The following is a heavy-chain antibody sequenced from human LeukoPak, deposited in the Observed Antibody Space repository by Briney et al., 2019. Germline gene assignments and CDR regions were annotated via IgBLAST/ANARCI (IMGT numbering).Heavy chain of an antibody. CDR3: ARETKVLWFGELVNWFDP. V-gene: IGHV4-59*01. D-gene: IGHD3-10*01. CDR1: GGSISSYY. J-gene: IGHJ5*02. Sequence: PSETLSLTCTVSGGSISSYYWSWIRQPPGKGLEWIGYIYYSGRTNYNPSLKSRVTISVDTSKNQFSLKLSSVTAADTAVYYCARETKVLWFGELVNWFDPWGQGTLVTVSS. CDR2: IYYSGRT.